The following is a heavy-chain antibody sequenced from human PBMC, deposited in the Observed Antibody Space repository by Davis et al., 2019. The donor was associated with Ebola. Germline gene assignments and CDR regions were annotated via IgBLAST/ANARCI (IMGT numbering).Heavy chain of an antibody. CDR3: ATGGARYFQH. V-gene: IGHV3-11*01. CDR1: GFTFSDYY. Sequence: LSLTCAASGFTFSDYYMSWIRQAPGKGLEWISYISGSGNTIKYADSVKDRFTISRDNAKKSLSLLMTSLRVEDTAVYYCATGGARYFQHWGQGTLVTISS. J-gene: IGHJ1*01. CDR2: ISGSGNTI.